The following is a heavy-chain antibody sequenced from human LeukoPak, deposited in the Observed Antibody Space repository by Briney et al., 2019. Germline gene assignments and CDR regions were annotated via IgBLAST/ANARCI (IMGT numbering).Heavy chain of an antibody. CDR3: AKSGKILGY. Sequence: PGGSLRLSCAASGFTFSNYRMNWVRQAPGKGLEWVSSISSSSIYIYYADSLKGRFTISRDNAKNSLYLQMNNLRPEDTAVYYCAKSGKILGYWGQGTLVTVSS. J-gene: IGHJ4*02. V-gene: IGHV3-21*01. CDR1: GFTFSNYR. CDR2: ISSSSIYI. D-gene: IGHD2-2*03.